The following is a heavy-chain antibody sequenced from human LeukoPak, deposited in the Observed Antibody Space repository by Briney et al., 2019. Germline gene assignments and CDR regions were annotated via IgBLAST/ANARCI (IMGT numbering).Heavy chain of an antibody. CDR3: ARRMWGYLTYYMDV. CDR2: IYYSGST. Sequence: PSETLSLTCTVSGGSISSSSYYWGWIRQPPGKGLEWIGSIYYSGSTYYNPSLKSRVTISVDTSKNQFSLKLSSVTAADTAVYYCARRMWGYLTYYMDVWGKGTTVTVSS. CDR1: GGSISSSSYY. J-gene: IGHJ6*03. V-gene: IGHV4-39*01. D-gene: IGHD2-21*01.